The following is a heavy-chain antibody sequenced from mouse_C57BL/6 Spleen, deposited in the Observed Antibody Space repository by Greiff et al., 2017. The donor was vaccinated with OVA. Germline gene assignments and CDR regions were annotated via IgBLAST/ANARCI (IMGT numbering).Heavy chain of an antibody. J-gene: IGHJ3*01. CDR3: AREGITTVGFAY. CDR1: GYTFTSYW. V-gene: IGHV1-53*01. Sequence: QVQLQQPGTELVKPGASVKLSCKASGYTFTSYWMHWVKQRPGQGLEWIGNINPSTGGTNYNDKFKSKATLTVDKSASTAYMQLSSLTSEDSAVYDGAREGITTVGFAYWGQGTLVTVSA. D-gene: IGHD1-1*01. CDR2: INPSTGGT.